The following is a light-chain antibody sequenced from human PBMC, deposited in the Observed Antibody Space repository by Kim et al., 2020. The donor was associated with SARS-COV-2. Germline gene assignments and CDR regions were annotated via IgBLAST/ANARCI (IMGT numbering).Light chain of an antibody. J-gene: IGKJ2*01. CDR3: QQFTS. CDR1: QSISSW. CDR2: KAS. Sequence: PSTLSAAVGDTVTITCRARQSISSWMAWYQQKPGKAPKLLLYKASTLQSGVPSRFSGSESGTEFTLTISSLQPDDFATYYCQQFTSFGQGTKLEI. V-gene: IGKV1-5*03.